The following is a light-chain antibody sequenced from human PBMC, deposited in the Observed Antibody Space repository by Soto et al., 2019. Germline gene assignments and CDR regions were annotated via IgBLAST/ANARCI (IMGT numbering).Light chain of an antibody. CDR1: QGISNY. J-gene: IGKJ5*01. V-gene: IGKV1-27*01. Sequence: DIHMTQSPSSLSASVGDRVTITCRASQGISNYLAWYQHKPGTVPDLLIYAASTLQSGVPSRFSGSGSGTDFTLTISSLQPEDVATYYCQKYNSAPLTFGQGTRLEIK. CDR2: AAS. CDR3: QKYNSAPLT.